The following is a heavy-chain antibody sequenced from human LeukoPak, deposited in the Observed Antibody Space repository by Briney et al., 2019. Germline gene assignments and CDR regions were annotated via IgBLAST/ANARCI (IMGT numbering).Heavy chain of an antibody. J-gene: IGHJ4*02. V-gene: IGHV3-21*01. CDR1: GFTFSSYS. CDR3: ARDSPDFWSATGSFDY. D-gene: IGHD3-3*01. Sequence: PGGSLRLSCAASGFTFSSYSMNWVRQAPGKGLEWVSSISSSSSYIYYADSVKGRFTISRDNSKNTLYLQMNSLRAEDTAVYYCARDSPDFWSATGSFDYWGQGTLVTVSS. CDR2: ISSSSSYI.